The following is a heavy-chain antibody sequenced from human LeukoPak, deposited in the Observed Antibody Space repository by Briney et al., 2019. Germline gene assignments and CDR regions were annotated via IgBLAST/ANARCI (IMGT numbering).Heavy chain of an antibody. CDR1: GFTFTSYW. CDR2: INTDGSST. V-gene: IGHV3-74*01. CDR3: ARDRTAARSWFDP. D-gene: IGHD6-6*01. Sequence: PGRSLRLSCAASGFTFTSYWMHWVRHGPGKGLVWVSRINTDGSSTSYADSVKGRFTISRDNAENTLYLQMNSLRAEDTAVYYCARDRTAARSWFDPWGQGTLVTVSS. J-gene: IGHJ5*02.